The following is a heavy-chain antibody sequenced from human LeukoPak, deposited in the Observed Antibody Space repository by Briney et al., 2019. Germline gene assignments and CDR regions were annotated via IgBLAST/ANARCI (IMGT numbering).Heavy chain of an antibody. CDR2: IYYSGST. CDR1: GGSITGYY. J-gene: IGHJ5*02. Sequence: SETLSLTCTVSGGSITGYYWGWIRQPPGKRLEWIGYIYYSGSTNYNPSLKSRVTISVDTSKNQFSLELTSVTAADTAVYYCARLGCGGDCYNNCFDHWGQGTLVTVSS. CDR3: ARLGCGGDCYNNCFDH. D-gene: IGHD2-21*02. V-gene: IGHV4-59*08.